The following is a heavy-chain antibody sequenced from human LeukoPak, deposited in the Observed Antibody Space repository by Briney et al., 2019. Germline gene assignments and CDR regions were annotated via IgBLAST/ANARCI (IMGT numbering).Heavy chain of an antibody. J-gene: IGHJ4*02. CDR2: ISQSGNT. V-gene: IGHV4-38-2*02. Sequence: SETLSLTCTVSGYSISSGYYWGWIRQPPGKGLEWIGSISQSGNTYNNPSLKSRVTLSVDTSKNQVSLKLTSVSAADTAVYYCARSEINDYFKYWGPGILVTVST. CDR3: ARSEINDYFKY. CDR1: GYSISSGYY. D-gene: IGHD3-16*01.